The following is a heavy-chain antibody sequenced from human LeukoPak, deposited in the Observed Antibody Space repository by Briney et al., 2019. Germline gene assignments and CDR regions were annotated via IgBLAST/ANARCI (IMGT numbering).Heavy chain of an antibody. V-gene: IGHV4-34*01. J-gene: IGHJ4*02. CDR1: GGSFSGYY. CDR3: ARDIEGGYSYGPDY. CDR2: INHSGST. D-gene: IGHD5-18*01. Sequence: SETLSLTCAVYGGSFSGYYWSWIRQPPGKGLEWIGEINHSGSTNYNPSLKSRVTISVDTSKNQFSLRLSSVTVADTAVYYCARDIEGGYSYGPDYWGQGTLVTVSS.